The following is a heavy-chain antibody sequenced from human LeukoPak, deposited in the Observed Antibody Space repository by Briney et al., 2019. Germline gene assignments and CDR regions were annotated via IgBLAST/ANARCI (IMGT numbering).Heavy chain of an antibody. J-gene: IGHJ3*02. CDR3: ATVYGSGSYYNHPGAFDI. CDR2: IYPGVSDT. V-gene: IGHV5-51*01. D-gene: IGHD3-10*01. Sequence: GESLKISCKGSGYSFTSYWIGWVRQMPGKGLEWMGIIYPGVSDTRYSPSFQGQVTISADKSISTAYLQWSSLKASDTAMYYCATVYGSGSYYNHPGAFDIWGQGTMVTVSS. CDR1: GYSFTSYW.